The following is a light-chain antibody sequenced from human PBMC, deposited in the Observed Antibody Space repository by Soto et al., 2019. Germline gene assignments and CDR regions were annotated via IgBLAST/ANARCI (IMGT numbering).Light chain of an antibody. V-gene: IGKV1-39*01. CDR1: QPIGTS. Sequence: DIQMTQSPSSLSASVGDTVTVTCRASQPIGTSLHWYQQKPGKAPKVLISAASRLQSGVPSRFSGSGSGTHFALTISNLQPEDFATYYCQQGYTTLWTFGQVTKVELK. CDR2: AAS. J-gene: IGKJ1*01. CDR3: QQGYTTLWT.